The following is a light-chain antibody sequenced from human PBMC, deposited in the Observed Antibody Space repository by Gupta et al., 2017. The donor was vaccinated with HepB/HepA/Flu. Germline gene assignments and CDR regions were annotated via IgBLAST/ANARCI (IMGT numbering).Light chain of an antibody. V-gene: IGKV1-39*01. CDR3: QQSYSPPLT. CDR2: MAS. J-gene: IGKJ4*01. CDR1: QTLDSY. Sequence: DIKLTQPPSSLSASVGDRFTITCRASQTLDSYLTWFQQRPGKAPKLLIYMASTLQAGVPSRISGSGSGTEFTLTISSLQPEDFATYFCQQSYSPPLTFGRGTXVEIK.